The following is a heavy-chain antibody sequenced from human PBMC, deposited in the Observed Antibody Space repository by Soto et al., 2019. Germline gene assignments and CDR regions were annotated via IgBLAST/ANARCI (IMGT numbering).Heavy chain of an antibody. D-gene: IGHD3-3*01. V-gene: IGHV4-61*01. CDR3: ARDQYDFRSGSYYYAMEV. CDR2: IYYPGST. CDR1: GGSVSSESHY. Sequence: QVQLQESGPGLVKPSETLSLTCTVSGGSVSSESHYWSWIRQTPVKGLEWIGYIYYPGSTNYNPSLKGRVTMSVDTSRDQVSLRLRSVTRADTAVYYCARDQYDFRSGSYYYAMEVWGQGTKVTVSS. J-gene: IGHJ6*02.